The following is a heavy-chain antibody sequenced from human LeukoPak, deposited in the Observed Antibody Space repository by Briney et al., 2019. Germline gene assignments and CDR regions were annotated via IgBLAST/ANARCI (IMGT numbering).Heavy chain of an antibody. J-gene: IGHJ4*02. CDR3: ARDYQGGYGDKTVDY. CDR1: GGSFSGYY. V-gene: IGHV4-34*01. Sequence: SETLSLTCAVYGGSFSGYYWSWIRQPPGKGLEWIGEINHSGSTYYNPSLKSRVTISVDTSKNQFSLKLSSVTAADTAVYYCARDYQGGYGDKTVDYWGQGTLVTVSS. CDR2: INHSGST. D-gene: IGHD5-18*01.